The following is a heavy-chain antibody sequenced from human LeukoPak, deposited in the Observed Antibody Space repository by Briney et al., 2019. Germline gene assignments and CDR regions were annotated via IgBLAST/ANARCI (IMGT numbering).Heavy chain of an antibody. CDR2: IDEDGGEK. Sequence: GGSLRLSCAASGITFRRHWMSWVRQAPGKGLEWVANIDEDGGEKNYVDSVKGRFTISRDNAKNSWYLQMNSLRTGDTAMYYCAPEPSDDVESWGQGILVTVSS. D-gene: IGHD5-24*01. V-gene: IGHV3-7*01. CDR1: GITFRRHW. CDR3: APEPSDDVES. J-gene: IGHJ4*02.